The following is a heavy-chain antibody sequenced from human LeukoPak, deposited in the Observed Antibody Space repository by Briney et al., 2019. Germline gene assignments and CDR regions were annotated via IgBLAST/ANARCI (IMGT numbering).Heavy chain of an antibody. J-gene: IGHJ4*02. CDR3: ARVGPAEWSHYFDY. Sequence: SETLSLTCTVSGGSISSGDYYWSWIRQPPGKGLEWIGYIYYSGSTYYNPSLKSRFTISVDTSKNQFSLKLSSVTAADTAVYYHARVGPAEWSHYFDYWGQGTLVTVSS. V-gene: IGHV4-30-4*08. CDR2: IYYSGST. D-gene: IGHD3-3*01. CDR1: GGSISSGDYY.